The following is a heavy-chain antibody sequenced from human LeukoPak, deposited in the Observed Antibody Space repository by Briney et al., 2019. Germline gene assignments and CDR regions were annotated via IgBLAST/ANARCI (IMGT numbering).Heavy chain of an antibody. J-gene: IGHJ4*02. Sequence: GGSLRLSCEASGFTFGSSWMIWVRQAPGKGLEWVSSISSSTSYIYYADSVKGRFTISKDNAKNSLYLQMNSLRAEDTAVYYCARAGGSTVSHSDYWGQGTLVTVSS. CDR3: ARAGGSTVSHSDY. D-gene: IGHD4-17*01. V-gene: IGHV3-21*01. CDR2: ISSSTSYI. CDR1: GFTFGSSW.